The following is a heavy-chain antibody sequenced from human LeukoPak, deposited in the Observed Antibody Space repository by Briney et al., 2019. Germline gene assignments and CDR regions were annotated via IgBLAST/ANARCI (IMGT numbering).Heavy chain of an antibody. D-gene: IGHD2-15*01. CDR3: ARGGLGYCSAGSCPANWFDP. J-gene: IGHJ5*02. CDR2: ICPYNGNT. CDR1: GYTFTNYG. V-gene: IGHV1-18*04. Sequence: ASVKVSCMASGYTFTNYGITWVRQAPGQGLEWMGWICPYNGNTYYAQNLQGRITMTTNTSTSTAYMELRSLRSDDTAVYYCARGGLGYCSAGSCPANWFDPWGQETLVTVSS.